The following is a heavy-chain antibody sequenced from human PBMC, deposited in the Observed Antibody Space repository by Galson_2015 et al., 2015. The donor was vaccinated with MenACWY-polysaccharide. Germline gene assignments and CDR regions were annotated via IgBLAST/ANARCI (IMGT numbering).Heavy chain of an antibody. J-gene: IGHJ4*02. Sequence: SVKVSCKASGGTFNTYAVTWVRQAPGQGFEWVGRIIPIDGRTDYAQKFQGRVTITADSSTRTAYLELSSLRSDDTAVYFRARPWGVTASPLSDWGQGTLVTVSS. CDR1: GGTFNTYA. CDR2: IIPIDGRT. D-gene: IGHD3-10*01. CDR3: ARPWGVTASPLSD. V-gene: IGHV1-69*04.